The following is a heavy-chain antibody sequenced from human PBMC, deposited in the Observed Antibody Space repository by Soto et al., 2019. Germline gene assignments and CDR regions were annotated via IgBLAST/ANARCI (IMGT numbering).Heavy chain of an antibody. V-gene: IGHV4-59*08. J-gene: IGHJ5*02. CDR1: GGSTSSYY. D-gene: IGHD3-9*01. Sequence: PSETLSLTCTVSGGSTSSYYWSWIRQPPGKGLEWIGYIYYSGSTNYNPSLKSRVTISVDTSKNQFSLKLSSVTAADTAVYYCARQHYDILSFDPWGQGTLVTVSS. CDR3: ARQHYDILSFDP. CDR2: IYYSGST.